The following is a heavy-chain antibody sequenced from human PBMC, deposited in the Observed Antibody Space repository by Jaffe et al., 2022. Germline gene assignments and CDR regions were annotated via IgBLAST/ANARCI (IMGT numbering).Heavy chain of an antibody. V-gene: IGHV2-5*02. J-gene: IGHJ5*02. Sequence: QITLNESGPTLVKPTQTLTLTCSFSGFSLSTDLVGVAWIRQSPGKALEWLALIYWDGNMRYRPSLSSRLTITKDTSKNQVVLTLTNVDSVDTGTYYCAHIPYYGPQYNWFDPWGQGILVTVSS. CDR3: AHIPYYGPQYNWFDP. CDR2: IYWDGNM. D-gene: IGHD4-17*01. CDR1: GFSLSTDLVG.